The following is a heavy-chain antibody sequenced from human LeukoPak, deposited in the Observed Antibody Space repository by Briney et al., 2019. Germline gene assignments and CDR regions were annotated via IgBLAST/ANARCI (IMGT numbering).Heavy chain of an antibody. J-gene: IGHJ4*02. V-gene: IGHV3-7*01. D-gene: IGHD2-15*01. Sequence: PGGSLRLSCAASGFTFSSYYMTWVRQAPGKGLEWVAHISQDGKDIVYVGSVRGRFTIYRDNAKHSLFLQMNSLRGEDTAVYHCGRDSRPRFGGSSPSYWGQGTLVSVSS. CDR3: GRDSRPRFGGSSPSY. CDR1: GFTFSSYY. CDR2: ISQDGKDI.